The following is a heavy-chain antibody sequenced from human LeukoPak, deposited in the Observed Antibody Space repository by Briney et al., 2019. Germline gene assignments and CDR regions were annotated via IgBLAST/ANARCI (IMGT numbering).Heavy chain of an antibody. J-gene: IGHJ4*02. D-gene: IGHD5-24*01. CDR1: GYSFTSYW. CDR3: ARQKEMATIDY. V-gene: IGHV5-51*01. Sequence: GESLKISCKGSGYSFTSYWIAWVRQMPGRGLEWMGIIYPGDSDTRYSPPFRGQVAISADKSISTAYLQWNSLKASDTAIYYCARQKEMATIDYWGQGTLVTVSS. CDR2: IYPGDSDT.